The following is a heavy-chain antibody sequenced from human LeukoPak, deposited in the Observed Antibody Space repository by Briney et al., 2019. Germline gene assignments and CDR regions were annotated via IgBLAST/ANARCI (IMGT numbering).Heavy chain of an antibody. CDR2: ISYDGSNK. CDR3: AKDREIKGIQQWSVDY. J-gene: IGHJ4*02. CDR1: GFTFSTYG. D-gene: IGHD5-18*01. V-gene: IGHV3-30*18. Sequence: GGSLTLSCAASGFTFSTYGMHWVRQAPGKGLQWVAVISYDGSNKYCADSVQGRFTISRDNSKNTLYLQVNSLRSDDTAVYYCAKDREIKGIQQWSVDYWGQGTLVTVSS.